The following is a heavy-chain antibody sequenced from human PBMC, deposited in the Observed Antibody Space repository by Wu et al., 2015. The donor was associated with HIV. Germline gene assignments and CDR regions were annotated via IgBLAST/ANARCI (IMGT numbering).Heavy chain of an antibody. CDR3: ATFPLLVGSGSGYGSGRR. J-gene: IGHJ6*02. CDR2: IIPIFGTA. V-gene: IGHV1-69*05. CDR1: GGTFSSYA. Sequence: QVQLVQSGAEVKKPGSSVKVSCKASGGTFSSYAISWVRQAPGQGLEWMGGIIPIFGTANYAQKFQGRVTITTDESTSTAYMELSSLRSEDTAVYYCATFPLLVGSGSGYGSGRRGAEGTTVTVSS. D-gene: IGHD3-10*01.